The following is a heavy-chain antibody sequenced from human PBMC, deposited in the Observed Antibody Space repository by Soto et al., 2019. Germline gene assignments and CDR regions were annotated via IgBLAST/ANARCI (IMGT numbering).Heavy chain of an antibody. CDR1: VGSVSNASFY. CDR3: VRVLDSSGYADL. J-gene: IGHJ2*01. Sequence: QVQLQESGPGLVKPSETLSLTCSVSVGSVSNASFYLTWIRQAPGTGLEYIVYIFYTGLTNYNPSFSSRVTIPQDTSKNHFSLKLNSMTSADTAVYYCVRVLDSSGYADLCCRGTLVTVSS. D-gene: IGHD3-22*01. CDR2: IFYTGLT. V-gene: IGHV4-61*03.